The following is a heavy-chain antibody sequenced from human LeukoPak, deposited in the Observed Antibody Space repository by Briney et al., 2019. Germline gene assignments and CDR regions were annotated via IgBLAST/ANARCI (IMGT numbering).Heavy chain of an antibody. D-gene: IGHD3-9*01. Sequence: GGSLRLSCAASGFTFSSYGMNWVRQAPGKGLEWVSTISGSGTSTYYADSVKGRFTISRDNSKNTLYLQMNSLRAEDTAVYYCAKSHTMPYYDTLTGYLTNWFDPWGQGTLVTVSS. CDR1: GFTFSSYG. CDR3: AKSHTMPYYDTLTGYLTNWFDP. CDR2: ISGSGTST. V-gene: IGHV3-23*01. J-gene: IGHJ5*02.